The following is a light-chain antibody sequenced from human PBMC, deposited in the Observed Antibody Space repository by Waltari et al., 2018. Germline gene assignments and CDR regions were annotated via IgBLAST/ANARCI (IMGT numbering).Light chain of an antibody. CDR1: QSISSR. J-gene: IGKJ1*01. Sequence: DIQMTQSPSTLSASVGDRVTITCRASQSISSRLAWYQQKPGKAPKLLIYKASSLESGVPSRFSGSGSGTEFTLTISSLQPDDFATYYCQQYNSYLGGTFGQGTKVEIK. CDR2: KAS. V-gene: IGKV1-5*03. CDR3: QQYNSYLGGT.